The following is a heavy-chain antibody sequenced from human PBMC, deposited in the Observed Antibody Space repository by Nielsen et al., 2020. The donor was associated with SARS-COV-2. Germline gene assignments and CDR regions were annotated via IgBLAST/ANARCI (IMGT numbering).Heavy chain of an antibody. V-gene: IGHV4-59*08. D-gene: IGHD3-22*01. J-gene: IGHJ4*02. CDR2: IYYSGST. CDR3: ARLPGYYDSSGYPDY. Sequence: SETLSLTCTVSGGSISSYYWSWIRQHPGKGLEWIGYIYYSGSTYYNPSLKSRVTISVDTSKNQFSLKLSSVTAADTAVYYCARLPGYYDSSGYPDYWGQGTLVTVSS. CDR1: GGSISSYY.